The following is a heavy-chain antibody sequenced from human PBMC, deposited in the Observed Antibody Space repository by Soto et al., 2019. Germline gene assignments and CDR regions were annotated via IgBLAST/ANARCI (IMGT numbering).Heavy chain of an antibody. CDR3: ARSYYDFWSGYFRDAFDI. D-gene: IGHD3-3*01. Sequence: LSLTCTVSGGSISSYYWSWIRQPPGKGLEWIGYIYYSGSTNYNPSLKSRVTISVDTSKNQFSLKLSSVTAADTAVYYCARSYYDFWSGYFRDAFDIWGQGTMVTVSS. CDR1: GGSISSYY. V-gene: IGHV4-59*01. CDR2: IYYSGST. J-gene: IGHJ3*02.